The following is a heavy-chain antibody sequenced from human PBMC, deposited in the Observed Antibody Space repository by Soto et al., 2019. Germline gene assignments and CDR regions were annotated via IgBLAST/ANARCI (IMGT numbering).Heavy chain of an antibody. Sequence: GESLKISCAASGFTFSSYDMHWVRQATGKGLEWVSAIGTAGDTYYPGSVKGRFTISRENAKNSFYLQMNNLRAGDTAVYYCARGSSPSGTYQYYFDYWGQGALVTVSS. CDR2: IGTAGDT. CDR1: GFTFSSYD. J-gene: IGHJ4*02. CDR3: ARGSSPSGTYQYYFDY. V-gene: IGHV3-13*01. D-gene: IGHD3-10*01.